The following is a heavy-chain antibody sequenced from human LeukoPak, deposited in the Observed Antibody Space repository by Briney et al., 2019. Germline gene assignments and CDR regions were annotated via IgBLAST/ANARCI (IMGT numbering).Heavy chain of an antibody. Sequence: GGSLRLSCAASGFTFTNAWMSWVRQAPGKGLEWVSVIYSGGSTYYADSVKGRFTISRDNSKNTLYLQMNSLRAEDTAVYYCSLSSSWAFDYWGQGTLVTVSS. CDR1: GFTFTNAW. V-gene: IGHV3-66*02. J-gene: IGHJ4*02. CDR3: SLSSSWAFDY. CDR2: IYSGGST. D-gene: IGHD6-13*01.